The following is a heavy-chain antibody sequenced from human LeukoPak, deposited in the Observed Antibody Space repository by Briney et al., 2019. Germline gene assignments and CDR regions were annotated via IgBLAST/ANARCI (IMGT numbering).Heavy chain of an antibody. CDR3: ASAGETRYSGSSGYYSIFDH. J-gene: IGHJ4*02. D-gene: IGHD3-22*01. V-gene: IGHV3-21*01. CDR1: GFTFSSYS. Sequence: PGGSLRLSCAASGFTFSSYSMNWVRQAPGKGLEWVSSISSSSSYIYYADSVKGRFTISRDNAKNSLYLQMNSLRAEDTAVYYCASAGETRYSGSSGYYSIFDHWGQGTLVTVSS. CDR2: ISSSSSYI.